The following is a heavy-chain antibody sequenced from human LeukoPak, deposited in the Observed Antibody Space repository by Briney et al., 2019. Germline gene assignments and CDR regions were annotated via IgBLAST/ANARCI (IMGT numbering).Heavy chain of an antibody. D-gene: IGHD4-23*01. CDR1: GGSISSGSYY. CDR3: ARVGGGNSYYYYYYMDV. CDR2: IYTSGST. Sequence: PSQTLSLTCTVSGGSISSGSYYWSWLRQPAGTGLEWIGRIYTSGSTNYNPSLKSRVTISVDTSKNQFSLKLSSVTAADTAVYYCARVGGGNSYYYYYYMDVWGKGTTVTVSS. J-gene: IGHJ6*03. V-gene: IGHV4-61*02.